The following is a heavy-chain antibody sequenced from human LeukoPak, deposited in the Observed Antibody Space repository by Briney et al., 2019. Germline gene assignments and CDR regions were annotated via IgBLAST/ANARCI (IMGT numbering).Heavy chain of an antibody. V-gene: IGHV4-59*08. D-gene: IGHD3-3*01. CDR1: GGSISSYY. CDR2: IYYSGST. Sequence: PSETLSLTCTVSGGSISSYYWSWIRQPPGKGLEWIGYIYYSGSTNYNPSLKSRVTISVDTSKNQFSLKLSSVTAADTAVYYCASNYDFWSGRPFDYWGQGTLVTVSS. CDR3: ASNYDFWSGRPFDY. J-gene: IGHJ4*02.